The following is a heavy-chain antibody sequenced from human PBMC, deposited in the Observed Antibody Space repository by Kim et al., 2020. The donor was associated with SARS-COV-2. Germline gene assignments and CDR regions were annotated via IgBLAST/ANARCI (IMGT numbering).Heavy chain of an antibody. V-gene: IGHV4-59*08. CDR3: ARHSRITIFGVVIIGYFDY. D-gene: IGHD3-3*01. J-gene: IGHJ4*02. Sequence: KSRVTISVDTSKNQFSLKLSSVTAADTAVYYCARHSRITIFGVVIIGYFDYWGQGTLVTVSS.